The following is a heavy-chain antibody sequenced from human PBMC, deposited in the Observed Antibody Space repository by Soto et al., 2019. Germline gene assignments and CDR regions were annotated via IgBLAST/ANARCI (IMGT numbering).Heavy chain of an antibody. D-gene: IGHD2-21*02. CDR1: GFTFSMYS. V-gene: IGHV3-7*03. CDR3: ARDHLTLPAHDFVYGSDV. Sequence: GGSLRLSCEVSGFTFSMYSMSWVRQSPGKGLEWVAKIPQDGVDGHYADSVKGRFTISRDNGKNSLYLQLNNLRAEDTAVYYCARDHLTLPAHDFVYGSDVWGRGATVTVSS. CDR2: IPQDGVDG. J-gene: IGHJ6*02.